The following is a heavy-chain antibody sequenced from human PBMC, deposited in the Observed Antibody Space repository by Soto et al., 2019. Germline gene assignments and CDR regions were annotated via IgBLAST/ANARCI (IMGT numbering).Heavy chain of an antibody. CDR1: GFTFSSYG. V-gene: IGHV3-30*18. Sequence: LRLSCAASGFTFSSYGMHWVRQAPGKGLEWVAVISYDGSNKYYADSVKGRFTISRDNSKNTLYLQMNSLRAEDTAVYYCAKDKWELLTYFDYWGQGTLVTVSS. CDR2: ISYDGSNK. CDR3: AKDKWELLTYFDY. D-gene: IGHD1-26*01. J-gene: IGHJ4*02.